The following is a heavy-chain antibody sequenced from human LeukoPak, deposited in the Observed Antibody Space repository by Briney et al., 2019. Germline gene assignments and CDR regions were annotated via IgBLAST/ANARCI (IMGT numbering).Heavy chain of an antibody. CDR3: AKDYYCSGGSCYSTSPMNFDY. CDR1: GFTFSSYG. CDR2: IRYDGSNK. Sequence: GGSLRLSCAASGFTFSSYGMQWVRQAPGKGLEWVALIRYDGSNKYYADSVKGRFTISRDNSNNTLYLQMNSLRAEDTAVYYCAKDYYCSGGSCYSTSPMNFDYWGQGTLVTVSS. V-gene: IGHV3-30*02. D-gene: IGHD2-15*01. J-gene: IGHJ4*02.